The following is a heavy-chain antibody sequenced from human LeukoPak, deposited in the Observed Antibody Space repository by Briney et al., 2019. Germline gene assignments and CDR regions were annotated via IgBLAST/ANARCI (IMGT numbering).Heavy chain of an antibody. Sequence: GASVKVSCKASGYTFTDYYLHWARQAPGQGLEWMGWINPNSGDTDYAQKFQGRVTMTRDTSISTAYMELSRLRYDDTAVYYCARDMDTGPDLFDYWGQGTLVTVSS. CDR2: INPNSGDT. CDR3: ARDMDTGPDLFDY. J-gene: IGHJ4*02. CDR1: GYTFTDYY. V-gene: IGHV1-2*02. D-gene: IGHD5-18*01.